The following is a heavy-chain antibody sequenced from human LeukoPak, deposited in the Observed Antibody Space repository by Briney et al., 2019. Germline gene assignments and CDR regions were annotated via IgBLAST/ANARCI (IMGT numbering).Heavy chain of an antibody. CDR2: IYSSGST. CDR1: GGXSSTFY. Sequence: SETLSLTCTVSGGXSSTFYWSWIRQPAGKGLEWIGRIYSSGSTNYNPSLKSRVTMSVDTSKNQFSLRLTSVTAADTATYFCSRESGPFCPFGYWGQGTLVIVSS. D-gene: IGHD1-26*01. J-gene: IGHJ4*02. V-gene: IGHV4-4*07. CDR3: SRESGPFCPFGY.